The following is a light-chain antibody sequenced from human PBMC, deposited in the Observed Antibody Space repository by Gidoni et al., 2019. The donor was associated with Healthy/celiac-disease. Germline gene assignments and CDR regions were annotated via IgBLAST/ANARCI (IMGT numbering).Light chain of an antibody. CDR2: DVS. CDR3: CSYAGSYTQWV. J-gene: IGLJ3*02. CDR1: SSDVGGYNY. V-gene: IGLV2-11*01. Sequence: QSALTQPRSVSGSPGQSVTISCTGTSSDVGGYNYVSWYQQHPGKAPKVMIYDVSERPSGVPDRFSGSKSANTASLTISGLQAEDEADYYCCSYAGSYTQWVFGGGTRLTVL.